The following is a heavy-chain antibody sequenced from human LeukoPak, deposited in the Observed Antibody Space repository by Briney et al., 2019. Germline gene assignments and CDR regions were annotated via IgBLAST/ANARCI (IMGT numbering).Heavy chain of an antibody. Sequence: NPSETLSLSCAVYGGSFSGYYWSWIRQPPGKGLEWIGDINHSGSTNYNPSLKSRVTISVDTSKNQFSLKLSSVTAADTAVYYCARAHCSSTSCYTSPYYFDYWGQGTLVTVSS. CDR2: INHSGST. V-gene: IGHV4-34*01. D-gene: IGHD2-2*02. CDR3: ARAHCSSTSCYTSPYYFDY. CDR1: GGSFSGYY. J-gene: IGHJ4*02.